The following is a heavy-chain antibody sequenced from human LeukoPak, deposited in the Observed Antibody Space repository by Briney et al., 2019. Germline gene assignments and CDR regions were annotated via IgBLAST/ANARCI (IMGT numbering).Heavy chain of an antibody. CDR3: ARSPSPYSSGWYFDY. J-gene: IGHJ4*02. D-gene: IGHD6-19*01. Sequence: SQTLSLTCAISGDSVSINSAAWNWIRQSPSRGLEWLGGTYQRSKWYNDYAVSVKSRITINPDISKNQFSLQLNSVTPEDTAVYYCARSPSPYSSGWYFDYWGQGTLVTVSS. V-gene: IGHV6-1*01. CDR2: TYQRSKWYN. CDR1: GDSVSINSAA.